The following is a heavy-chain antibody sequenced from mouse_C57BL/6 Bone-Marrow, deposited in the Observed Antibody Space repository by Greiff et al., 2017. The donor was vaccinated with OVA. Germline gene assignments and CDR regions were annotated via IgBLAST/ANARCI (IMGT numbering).Heavy chain of an antibody. J-gene: IGHJ1*03. CDR1: GYTFTSYG. V-gene: IGHV1-81*01. Sequence: QVQLQQSGAELARPGASVKLSCKASGYTFTSYGISWVKQRTGQGLEWIGEIYPRSGNTYYNEKFKGKATLTADKSSSTAYMELRSLTSEDSAVYFCARSLIYYDYDWYFDVWGTGTTVTVSS. CDR3: ARSLIYYDYDWYFDV. D-gene: IGHD2-4*01. CDR2: IYPRSGNT.